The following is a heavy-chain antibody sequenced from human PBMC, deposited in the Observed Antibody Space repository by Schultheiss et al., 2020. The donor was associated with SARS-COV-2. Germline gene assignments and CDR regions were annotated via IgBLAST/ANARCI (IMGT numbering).Heavy chain of an antibody. Sequence: GESLKISCAASGFTFDDYAMHWVRQAPGKGLEWVSAISGSGGSTYYADSVKGRFTISRDNSKNTLYLQMNSLRAEDTAVYYCYLRGVISDFYGMDVWGQGTTVTVSS. CDR1: GFTFDDYA. V-gene: IGHV3-23*01. J-gene: IGHJ6*02. CDR2: ISGSGGST. CDR3: YLRGVISDFYGMDV. D-gene: IGHD3-10*01.